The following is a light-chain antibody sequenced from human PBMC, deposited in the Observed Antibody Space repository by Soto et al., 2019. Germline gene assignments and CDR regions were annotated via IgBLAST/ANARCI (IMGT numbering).Light chain of an antibody. J-gene: IGLJ2*01. V-gene: IGLV2-14*03. CDR2: DVS. CDR1: SSDVGGYNY. Sequence: QSVLTQPASVSGSPGQSITISCTGTSSDVGGYNYVSWYQQQHPGKAPKLMIYDVSNRPSGVSNRFSGSKSGNTASLNISGLQAEDEADYYCSSYTSSSTLVFGGGTKLTVL. CDR3: SSYTSSSTLV.